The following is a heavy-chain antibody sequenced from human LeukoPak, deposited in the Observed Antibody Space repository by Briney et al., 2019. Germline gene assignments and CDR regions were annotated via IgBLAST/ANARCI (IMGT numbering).Heavy chain of an antibody. V-gene: IGHV4-59*01. Sequence: SETLSLTCTVSVDSISNYYWSWIRQPPGKGLEWIGYIYYPGSTNYNPSFKSRVTISVDTSKNQFSLKLSSVTAADTAVYYCAARRAYYFDYWGQGTLVTVSS. CDR2: IYYPGST. CDR1: VDSISNYY. J-gene: IGHJ4*02. CDR3: AARRAYYFDY.